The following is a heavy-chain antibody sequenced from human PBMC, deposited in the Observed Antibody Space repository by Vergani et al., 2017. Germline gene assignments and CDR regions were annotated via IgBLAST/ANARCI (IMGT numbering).Heavy chain of an antibody. V-gene: IGHV4-38-2*02. CDR3: ARHVGYGDSNYPGDWFDP. CDR2: IHGSGST. J-gene: IGHJ5*02. CDR1: GDSVRSAPY. D-gene: IGHD2-21*02. Sequence: QVELQESGPGLVKPSKTLSVTCSVSGDSVRSAPYWGWIRRSPGKGLEWLGTIHGSGSTYYNPSFRNQVTMSVDTSKSQLSLRLASVTAADTALYYCARHVGYGDSNYPGDWFDPWVQGTLVTVSS.